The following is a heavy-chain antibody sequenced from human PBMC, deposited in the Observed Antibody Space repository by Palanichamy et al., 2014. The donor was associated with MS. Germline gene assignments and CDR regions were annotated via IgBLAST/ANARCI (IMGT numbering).Heavy chain of an antibody. CDR1: AGTFSSYG. CDR3: ARGGISMVRGPNKYNYDMDV. Sequence: QVQLVQSGAEVKKPGSSVKVSCKASAGTFSSYGISWVRQAPGQGLEWMGGIIPMFGAANYAQKFQDRVTINADESTSTAYMDLSSLRSEDTAVYYCARGGISMVRGPNKYNYDMDVWSQGTTVTVSS. V-gene: IGHV1-69*01. D-gene: IGHD3-10*01. CDR2: IIPMFGAA. J-gene: IGHJ6*02.